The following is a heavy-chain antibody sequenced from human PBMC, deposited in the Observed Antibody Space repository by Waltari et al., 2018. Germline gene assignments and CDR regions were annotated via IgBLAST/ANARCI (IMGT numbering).Heavy chain of an antibody. CDR3: RRHVGMTLDA. D-gene: IGHD1-26*01. V-gene: IGHV3-49*04. CDR2: ITSAADGEAK. CDR1: GFSFSAHS. Sequence: EAQLVESGGGLLLPGQSARLSCTASGFSFSAHSISWVRPAPGKGVEGIGVITSAADGEAKYYAASVRGKVTISRHDWEGAAILHMDELRTDDTAVYHCRRHVGMTLDAWGQGTPVTVSS. J-gene: IGHJ1*01.